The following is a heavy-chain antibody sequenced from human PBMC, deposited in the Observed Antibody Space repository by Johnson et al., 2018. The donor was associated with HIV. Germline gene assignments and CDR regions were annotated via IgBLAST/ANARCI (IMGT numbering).Heavy chain of an antibody. CDR2: IAHDESIT. Sequence: QVQLVESGGGVVQPGGSLRLSCAASGFTFADYGMHWVRQPPGKGLEWVAFIAHDESITHYADSVKGRFTISRDNSKNSLYLQMNSLRVEDTAVYYCARDAAKLEEDDAFDIWGQGTMVTVSS. J-gene: IGHJ3*02. D-gene: IGHD1-1*01. CDR1: GFTFADYG. CDR3: ARDAAKLEEDDAFDI. V-gene: IGHV3-30*02.